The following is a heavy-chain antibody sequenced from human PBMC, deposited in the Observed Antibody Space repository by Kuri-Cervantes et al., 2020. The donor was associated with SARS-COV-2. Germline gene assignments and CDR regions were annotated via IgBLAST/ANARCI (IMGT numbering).Heavy chain of an antibody. J-gene: IGHJ4*02. CDR1: GGSISSSSYY. CDR2: IYYSGST. CDR3: ARHVRPEITIFGVVITADYFDY. Sequence: SETLSLTCTVSGGSISSSSYYWGWIRQPPGKGLEWIGSIYYSGSTYYNPSLKSRVTISVDTSKNQFSLKLSSVTAADTAVYYCARHVRPEITIFGVVITADYFDYWGQGTLVTVSS. V-gene: IGHV4-39*01. D-gene: IGHD3-3*01.